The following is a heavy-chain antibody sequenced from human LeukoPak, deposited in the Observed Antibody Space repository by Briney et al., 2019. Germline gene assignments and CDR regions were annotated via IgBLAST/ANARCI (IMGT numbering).Heavy chain of an antibody. Sequence: QPGRSLKLSCAASGLTFDDYDIHWVRQAPGKGLEWVSGINWNSAYIAYADSVKGRFTISRDNAKNSLFLQMSSLRTEDTALYYCAILTQGLVRSFDFWGQGTLVSVSS. J-gene: IGHJ4*02. CDR1: GLTFDDYD. D-gene: IGHD3/OR15-3a*01. V-gene: IGHV3-9*01. CDR3: AILTQGLVRSFDF. CDR2: INWNSAYI.